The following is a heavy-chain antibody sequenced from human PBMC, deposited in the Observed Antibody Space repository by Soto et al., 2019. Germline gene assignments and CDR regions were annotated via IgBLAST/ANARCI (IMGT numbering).Heavy chain of an antibody. CDR3: ARVDWLGSVKLYSYYGMDV. Sequence: GGSLRLSCAASGFTFSSYAMSWVRQAPGKGLEWVSGISGSGDSTYYADSVKGRFTISRDNSKNTLYLQMNSLRAEDTAVYYCARVDWLGSVKLYSYYGMDVWCLGTTVTVSS. D-gene: IGHD3-9*01. CDR1: GFTFSSYA. CDR2: ISGSGDST. J-gene: IGHJ6*02. V-gene: IGHV3-23*01.